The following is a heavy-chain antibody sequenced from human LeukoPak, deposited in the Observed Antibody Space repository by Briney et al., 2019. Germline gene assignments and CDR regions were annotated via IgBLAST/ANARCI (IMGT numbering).Heavy chain of an antibody. CDR1: GYTFTSYG. Sequence: GASVKVSCKASGYTFTSYGISWVRQAPGQGLEWMGWISAYNGNTNYAQKFQGRVTVTRDTSTSTVYMELSSLRSEDTAVYYCARAWRYTDWFDPWGQGTLVTVSS. CDR2: ISAYNGNT. D-gene: IGHD1-14*01. J-gene: IGHJ5*02. V-gene: IGHV1-18*01. CDR3: ARAWRYTDWFDP.